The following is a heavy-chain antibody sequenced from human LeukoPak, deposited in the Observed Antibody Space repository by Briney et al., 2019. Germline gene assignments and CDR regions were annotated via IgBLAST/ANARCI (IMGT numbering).Heavy chain of an antibody. CDR2: INPNSGGT. CDR3: ARGSGSYPPLSSLDY. V-gene: IGHV1-2*02. D-gene: IGHD1-26*01. CDR1: GYTFTGYY. J-gene: IGHJ4*02. Sequence: ASVKVSCKASGYTFTGYYMHWVRQAPGQGLEWMGWINPNSGGTNYAQKFQGRVTMTRDTSISTAYMELSRLRSEDTAVYYCARGSGSYPPLSSLDYWGQGTLVTVSS.